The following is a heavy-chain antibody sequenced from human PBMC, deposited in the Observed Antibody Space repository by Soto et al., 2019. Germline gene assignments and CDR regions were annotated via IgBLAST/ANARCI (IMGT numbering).Heavy chain of an antibody. J-gene: IGHJ5*02. D-gene: IGHD3-10*01. V-gene: IGHV4-31*03. Sequence: QVQLQESGPGLVKPSQTLSLTCTVSGGSISSGGYYWSWIRQHPGKGLEWIGYIYYSGNTYYNPYLKTRVTMSLDTSKTQFSLTLSSVTAADTAVDYCARGFGELLAVERWFDLWGQGTLVTVSP. CDR3: ARGFGELLAVERWFDL. CDR2: IYYSGNT. CDR1: GGSISSGGYY.